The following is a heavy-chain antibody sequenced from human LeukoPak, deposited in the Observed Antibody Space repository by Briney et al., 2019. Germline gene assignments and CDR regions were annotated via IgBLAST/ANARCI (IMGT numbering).Heavy chain of an antibody. Sequence: SETLSLTCAVYGGSFSGYYWSWIRQPPGKGLEWIGEINHSGSTNYNPSLKSRVTISVDTSKNQFSLKLSSVTAADTAVYYCARGRYCSSTSCLNYFDYWGQGTLVTVSS. J-gene: IGHJ4*02. CDR3: ARGRYCSSTSCLNYFDY. CDR1: GGSFSGYY. D-gene: IGHD2-2*01. CDR2: INHSGST. V-gene: IGHV4-34*01.